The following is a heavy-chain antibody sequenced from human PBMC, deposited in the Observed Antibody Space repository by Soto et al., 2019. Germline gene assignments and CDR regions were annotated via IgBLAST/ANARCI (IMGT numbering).Heavy chain of an antibody. D-gene: IGHD2-15*01. CDR3: APRIRYCSGGSCAS. CDR2: INHSGST. CDR1: GGSFSGYY. V-gene: IGHV4-34*01. Sequence: SETLSLTCAVYGGSFSGYYWSWIRQPPGKGLEWIGEINHSGSTNYNPSLKSRVTISVDTSKNQFSLKLSSVTAADTAVYYCAPRIRYCSGGSCASWGQGTLVTVSS. J-gene: IGHJ5*02.